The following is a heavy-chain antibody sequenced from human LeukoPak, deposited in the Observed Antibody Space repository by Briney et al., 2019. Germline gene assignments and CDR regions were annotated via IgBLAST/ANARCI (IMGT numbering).Heavy chain of an antibody. CDR1: GVTFSSYGSYS. D-gene: IGHD3-22*01. J-gene: IGHJ4*02. V-gene: IGHV3-21*01. CDR2: ISVRSSHI. CDR3: ARGYDSSGYYPGALDY. Sequence: GGSLRLSCAASGVTFSSYGSYSMNWVRQAPGKGLEWASSISVRSSHIYYVDSEKGRFTISRDNAKNSLYLQMNSLRAEDTAVYYCARGYDSSGYYPGALDYWGQGTLVTVSS.